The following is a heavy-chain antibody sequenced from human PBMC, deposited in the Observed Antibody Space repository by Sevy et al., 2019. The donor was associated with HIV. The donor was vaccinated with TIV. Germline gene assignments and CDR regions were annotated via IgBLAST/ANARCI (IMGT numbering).Heavy chain of an antibody. CDR1: GFTFSSYW. V-gene: IGHV3-7*01. CDR3: ARGGDYYDSSGYMDFQH. Sequence: GGSLRLSCAASGFTFSSYWMSWVRQAPGKELEWVANIKQDGSEKYYVDSVKGRFTISRDNAKNSLYLQMNSLRDEDTAVYYCARGGDYYDSSGYMDFQHWGQGTLVTVSS. J-gene: IGHJ1*01. CDR2: IKQDGSEK. D-gene: IGHD3-22*01.